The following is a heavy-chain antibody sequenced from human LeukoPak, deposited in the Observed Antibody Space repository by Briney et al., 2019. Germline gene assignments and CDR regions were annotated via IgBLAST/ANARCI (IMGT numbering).Heavy chain of an antibody. J-gene: IGHJ4*02. V-gene: IGHV3-23*01. D-gene: IGHD3-16*01. CDR1: GFTFSGFA. CDR3: AKDYAVGSIDY. Sequence: GGTLRLSCAASGFTFSGFAMSWIRQAPGKGLEWVSSISRSGESTFYADSVRGRFTISRDNSKNTVSLQMESLRAEDTALYYCAKDYAVGSIDYWGQGALVTVSS. CDR2: ISRSGEST.